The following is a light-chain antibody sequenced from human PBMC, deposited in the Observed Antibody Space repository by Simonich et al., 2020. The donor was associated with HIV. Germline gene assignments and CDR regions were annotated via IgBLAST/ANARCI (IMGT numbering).Light chain of an antibody. CDR3: QQYNTWVSIT. Sequence: EIVMTQSPATLSVSPGERATLSCRASQSVNSNVAWYQQKPGQAHRPLIYARSTSATDIPARVSGSGSGTEFTLTISSIHSEDFAVYYCQQYNTWVSITFGQGTRLEMK. CDR2: ARS. J-gene: IGKJ5*01. V-gene: IGKV3-15*01. CDR1: QSVNSN.